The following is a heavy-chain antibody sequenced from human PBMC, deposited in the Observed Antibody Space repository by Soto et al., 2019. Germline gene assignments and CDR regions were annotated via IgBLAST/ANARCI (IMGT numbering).Heavy chain of an antibody. D-gene: IGHD3-9*01. J-gene: IGHJ4*02. CDR2: ISYDGTNK. CDR3: ARDPRYYDILTGYDIAYYFDY. Sequence: QVQLVESGGGVVQPGRSLRLSCAASGFTFSTYAMHWVRRAPGKGLEWVAVISYDGTNKDYADSVKGRFTISRDNSKNTLYLQMNSRRAEETAIYYCARDPRYYDILTGYDIAYYFDYWGQGTLVTVSS. CDR1: GFTFSTYA. V-gene: IGHV3-30-3*01.